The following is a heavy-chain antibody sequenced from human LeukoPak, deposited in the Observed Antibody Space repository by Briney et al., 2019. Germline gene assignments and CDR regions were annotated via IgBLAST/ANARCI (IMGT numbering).Heavy chain of an antibody. CDR1: GFTLNNAW. CDR3: AKDRGDGYNWENYSGFDY. D-gene: IGHD5-24*01. CDR2: IYSGGGT. V-gene: IGHV3-53*01. J-gene: IGHJ4*02. Sequence: GGSLRLSCAASGFTLNNAWMSWVRQAPGKGLEWVSVIYSGGGTFYADSVKGRFTTSRDNSKNTLYLQMNSLRAEDTAVYYCAKDRGDGYNWENYSGFDYWGQGTLVTVPS.